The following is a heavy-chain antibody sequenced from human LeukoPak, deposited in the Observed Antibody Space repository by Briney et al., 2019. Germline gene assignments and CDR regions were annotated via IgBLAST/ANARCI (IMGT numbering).Heavy chain of an antibody. CDR1: GFTFSSYW. CDR3: AREHSNNYYYYYGMDV. D-gene: IGHD6-13*01. J-gene: IGHJ6*02. CDR2: IKQDGSEK. Sequence: QPGGSLRLSCAASGFTFSSYWMSWVRQAPGKGLEWVANIKQDGSEKYYVDSVKGRFTISRDNAKNSLYLQMNSLRAEDTAVYYCAREHSNNYYYYYGMDVWGQGTTVTVSS. V-gene: IGHV3-7*03.